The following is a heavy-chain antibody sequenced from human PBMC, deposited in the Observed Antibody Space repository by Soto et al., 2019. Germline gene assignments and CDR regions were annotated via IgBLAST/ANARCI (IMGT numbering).Heavy chain of an antibody. CDR3: ARERGGATRLGVTGTVDF. CDR2: IIAVFGRG. D-gene: IGHD3-10*01. Sequence: QVQLVQSGAEVHKPWSSVKVSCKASGGTFSSYTVSWLRQVPGQGLEWMGGIIAVFGRGNYAQKFQGRVKITADGSTSTFYMELRSLTSEDTAVYFGARERGGATRLGVTGTVDFWGQGTLVTVSS. CDR1: GGTFSSYT. J-gene: IGHJ3*01. V-gene: IGHV1-69*01.